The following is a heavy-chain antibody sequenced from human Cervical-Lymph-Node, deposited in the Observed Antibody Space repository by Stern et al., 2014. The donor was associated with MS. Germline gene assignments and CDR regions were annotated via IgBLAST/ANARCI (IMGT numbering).Heavy chain of an antibody. Sequence: EAQLEESGGDLAQPGGSLRLSCAVSGFTFSLYAMSWVRQAPGKGLEWVSAISGTDSSTYYAETVKGRFTISRDNSKDTLYLQMNNLRAEATAVYYCAKEGIAVASFDYWGQGTLVTVSS. CDR3: AKEGIAVASFDY. D-gene: IGHD6-19*01. CDR1: GFTFSLYA. CDR2: ISGTDSST. J-gene: IGHJ4*02. V-gene: IGHV3-23*04.